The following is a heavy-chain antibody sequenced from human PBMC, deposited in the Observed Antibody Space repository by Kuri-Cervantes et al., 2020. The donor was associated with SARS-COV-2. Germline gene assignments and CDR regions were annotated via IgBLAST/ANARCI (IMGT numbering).Heavy chain of an antibody. D-gene: IGHD4-23*01. V-gene: IGHV4-59*01. CDR1: GFTFSNAW. CDR2: IYKGGST. J-gene: IGHJ6*03. Sequence: ESLKISCAASGFTFSNAWMSWVRQAPGKGLEWIGDIYKGGSTKSNPSLKTRVTISVDTSKNQFSLRLNSVTAADTAVYFCANCGGKGYYYYYYMDVWGKGTTVTVSS. CDR3: ANCGGKGYYYYYYMDV.